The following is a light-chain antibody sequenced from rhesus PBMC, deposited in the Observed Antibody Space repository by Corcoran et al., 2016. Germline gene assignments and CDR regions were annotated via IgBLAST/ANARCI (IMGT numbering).Light chain of an antibody. Sequence: QAAPTQSPSVSGSAGQSVTIFCTGTSSDIGYYNTVSWYQQHPGKAPKLIIYEVSKRPSGVSDRFSGSKSGNTASLTISGLQAEDEAVYYCNSYAGSGTYIFVTGTRLTVL. J-gene: IGLJ1*01. CDR3: NSYAGSGTYI. CDR2: EVS. V-gene: IGLV2-19*02. CDR1: SSDIGYYNT.